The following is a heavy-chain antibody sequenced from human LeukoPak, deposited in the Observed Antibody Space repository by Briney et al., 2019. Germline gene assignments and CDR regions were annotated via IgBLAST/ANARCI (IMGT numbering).Heavy chain of an antibody. J-gene: IGHJ4*02. CDR3: ARHIGILGLRGFDY. Sequence: SQTLSLTCTVSGGSISSGGYYWSWIRQPPGKGLEWIGEIYHTGTTNYNPSLKSRVTISVDKSKNQFSLKVTSVTAADTAVYYCARHIGILGLRGFDYWGQGTLVTVSS. V-gene: IGHV4-30-2*01. CDR2: IYHTGTT. CDR1: GGSISSGGYY. D-gene: IGHD2/OR15-2a*01.